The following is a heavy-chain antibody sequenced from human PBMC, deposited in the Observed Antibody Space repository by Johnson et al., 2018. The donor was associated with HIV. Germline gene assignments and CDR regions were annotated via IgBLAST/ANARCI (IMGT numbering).Heavy chain of an antibody. CDR3: ARRVNTMVRGAILDAFDI. D-gene: IGHD3-10*01. J-gene: IGHJ3*02. CDR1: GFTFSSYA. Sequence: QMLLVESGGGVVQPGRSLRLSCAASGFTFSSYAMHWVRQAPGKGLEWVAVISYDGSNKYYADSVKGRFTISRDNAKNSLYLQMNSLRAEDTAVYYCARRVNTMVRGAILDAFDIWGQGTMVTVSS. V-gene: IGHV3-30*04. CDR2: ISYDGSNK.